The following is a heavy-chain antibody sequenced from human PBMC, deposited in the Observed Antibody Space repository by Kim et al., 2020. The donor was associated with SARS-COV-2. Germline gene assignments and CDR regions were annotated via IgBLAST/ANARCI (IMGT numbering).Heavy chain of an antibody. Sequence: SETLSLTCTVSGGSISSSNYYWGWIRQPPGKGLEWIGNIYYTGDTYYNPSLKSRVTISVDTSKNHFSLKLSSLTAADIAVYYCARLEYSSSSRLFDPWGQGTLVTVSS. J-gene: IGHJ5*02. CDR1: GGSISSSNYY. D-gene: IGHD6-6*01. CDR2: IYYTGDT. V-gene: IGHV4-39*02. CDR3: ARLEYSSSSRLFDP.